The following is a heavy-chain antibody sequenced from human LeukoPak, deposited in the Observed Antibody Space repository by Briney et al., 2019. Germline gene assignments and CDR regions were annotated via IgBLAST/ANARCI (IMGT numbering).Heavy chain of an antibody. Sequence: SVKVSCKASGGTFSSYAISWVRQAPGQGLEWRGGIIPIFGTANYAQKFQGRVTITADESTSTAYMELSSLRSEDTAVYYCARHPIVVVPAGAYYYYYGMDVWGKGTTVTVSS. J-gene: IGHJ6*04. V-gene: IGHV1-69*01. CDR2: IIPIFGTA. CDR1: GGTFSSYA. CDR3: ARHPIVVVPAGAYYYYYGMDV. D-gene: IGHD2-2*01.